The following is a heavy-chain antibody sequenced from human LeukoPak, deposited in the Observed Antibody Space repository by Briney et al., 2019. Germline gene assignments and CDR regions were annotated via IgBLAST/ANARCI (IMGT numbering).Heavy chain of an antibody. V-gene: IGHV3-30*02. J-gene: IGHJ6*02. CDR1: GFTFSSYG. D-gene: IGHD5-18*01. Sequence: GGSLRLSCAASGFTFSSYGMHWVRQAPGKGLEWVAFIRYDGSNKYYADSVKGRFTISRDNSNNTLYLQMTGRRAEDTAVYYCGKRMVSLYGIDLWGQGTTVTVSS. CDR3: GKRMVSLYGIDL. CDR2: IRYDGSNK.